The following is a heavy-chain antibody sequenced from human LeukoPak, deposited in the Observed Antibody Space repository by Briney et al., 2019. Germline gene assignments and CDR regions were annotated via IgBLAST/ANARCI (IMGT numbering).Heavy chain of an antibody. CDR1: GVSLSSDKYY. J-gene: IGHJ3*01. V-gene: IGHV4-31*03. CDR2: IYYSGST. CDR3: ATPYCGAISCLDVFDV. Sequence: SQTLSLTCTVSGVSLSSDKYYWTWIRQRPGKGLEWIGHIYYSGSTSFNPSLKSRVSMSMDASKSQFSLKLTSVTAADTAVYYCATPYCGAISCLDVFDVWGQGTVVTVSS. D-gene: IGHD2-21*01.